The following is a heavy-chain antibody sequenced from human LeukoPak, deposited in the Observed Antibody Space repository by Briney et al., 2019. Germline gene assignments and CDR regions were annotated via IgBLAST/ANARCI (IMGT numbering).Heavy chain of an antibody. Sequence: PSETLSLTCTVSGGSISSSSYYWGWIRQPPGKGLEWIGSIYYSGSTYYNPSPKSRVTISVDTSKNQFSLKLSSVTAADTAVYYCARSGLGPYYFDYWGQGTLVTVSS. D-gene: IGHD3/OR15-3a*01. CDR2: IYYSGST. CDR3: ARSGLGPYYFDY. J-gene: IGHJ4*02. CDR1: GGSISSSSYY. V-gene: IGHV4-39*01.